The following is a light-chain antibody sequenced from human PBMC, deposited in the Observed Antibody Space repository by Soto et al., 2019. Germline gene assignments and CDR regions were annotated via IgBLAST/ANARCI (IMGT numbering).Light chain of an antibody. V-gene: IGKV1-9*01. Sequence: DIQMTQSPSSLSASVGDRVTITCRASQSISTYLYWYQQKPGKAPKLLIYAASTLQSGVPSRFSGSGSGTDFTLTISSLQPEDFATYYCPQLNSYPRTFGQGTRLEIK. CDR3: PQLNSYPRT. J-gene: IGKJ5*01. CDR1: QSISTY. CDR2: AAS.